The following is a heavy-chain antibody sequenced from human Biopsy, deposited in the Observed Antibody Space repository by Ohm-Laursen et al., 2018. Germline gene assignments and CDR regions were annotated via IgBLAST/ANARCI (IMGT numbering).Heavy chain of an antibody. CDR1: GGPFSSYA. CDR3: ATKLTGYFHH. V-gene: IGHV1-69*06. CDR2: NIPILGTG. D-gene: IGHD3-9*01. J-gene: IGHJ1*01. Sequence: SVKAFCKASGGPFSSYAVTWVRQAPGQGLEWLGGNIPILGTGNYPQKFQDRVSVAANTSTSTATMELRSLRSDDTAVYYCATKLTGYFHHWGQGTLVIVSS.